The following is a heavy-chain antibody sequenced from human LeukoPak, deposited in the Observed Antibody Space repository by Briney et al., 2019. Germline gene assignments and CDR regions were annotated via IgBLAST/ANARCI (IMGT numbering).Heavy chain of an antibody. D-gene: IGHD4-11*01. CDR1: GFTFDDYA. Sequence: GGSLRLSCAASGFTFDDYAMHWVRQAPGKGLEWVSGISWNSGSIGYADSVKGRFTISRDNAKNSLYLQMSSLRAEDTAVYYCTKEHDYSNLAEDYWGQGTLVTVSS. J-gene: IGHJ4*02. V-gene: IGHV3-9*01. CDR2: ISWNSGSI. CDR3: TKEHDYSNLAEDY.